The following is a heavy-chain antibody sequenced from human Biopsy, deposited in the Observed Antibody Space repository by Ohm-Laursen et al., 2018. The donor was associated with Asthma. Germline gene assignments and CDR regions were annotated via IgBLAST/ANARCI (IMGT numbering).Heavy chain of an antibody. CDR2: TNERGVA. CDR3: ARGPELDV. V-gene: IGHV4-34*01. J-gene: IGHJ6*02. CDR1: PGSFSGFF. Sequence: TLSLTCDVYPGSFSGFFWTWIRQSPGKGLEWIGETNERGVANNNPSLKSRVIISIDTYWNRVSLKLTSVTAADTAVYYCARGPELDVWGQGTTVTVSS.